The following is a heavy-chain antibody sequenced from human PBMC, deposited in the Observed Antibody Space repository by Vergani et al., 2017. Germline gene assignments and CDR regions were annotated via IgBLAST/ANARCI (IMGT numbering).Heavy chain of an antibody. D-gene: IGHD5-18*01. Sequence: QVQLVQSGAEVKKPGSSVKVSCKASGGTFSSYTISWVRQAPGQGLEWMGRIIPILGIANYAQKFQGRVTITADKSTSTAYMELSSLRSEDTAAYYCADVDTAMVTDYWGQGTLVTVSS. V-gene: IGHV1-69*02. J-gene: IGHJ4*02. CDR3: ADVDTAMVTDY. CDR2: IIPILGIA. CDR1: GGTFSSYT.